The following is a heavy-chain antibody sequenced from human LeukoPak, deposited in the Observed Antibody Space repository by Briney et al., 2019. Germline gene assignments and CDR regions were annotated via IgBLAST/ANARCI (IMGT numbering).Heavy chain of an antibody. CDR1: GFTFTTYA. V-gene: IGHV3-30*18. CDR2: ISSDGSTE. J-gene: IGHJ5*02. CDR3: AKGHDANTWYGSCLDP. Sequence: PGRPLRLSCGASGFTFTTYAMLWLRQTPDKGLEWVAAISSDGSTETYADSMKGRFTVSRDNSKNTLFLRMNNLTPADTAIYYCAKGHDANTWYGSCLDPWGQGTLVTVSS. D-gene: IGHD3-16*01.